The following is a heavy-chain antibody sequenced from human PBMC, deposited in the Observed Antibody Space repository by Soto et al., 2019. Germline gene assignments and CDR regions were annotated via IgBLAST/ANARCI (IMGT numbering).Heavy chain of an antibody. CDR1: GYTFTSYA. J-gene: IGHJ4*02. CDR2: ISAYNGNT. CDR3: ARDLPPVDY. V-gene: IGHV1-18*01. Sequence: HVQLVQSGAEVKKPGASVKVSCKASGYTFTSYAISWGRQAPGQGLEWIGWISAYNGNTNYAQKLQGRVTMTTDTPKSKAYMELRSLRSDDPAVYYCARDLPPVDYWGQGTLVTVSS.